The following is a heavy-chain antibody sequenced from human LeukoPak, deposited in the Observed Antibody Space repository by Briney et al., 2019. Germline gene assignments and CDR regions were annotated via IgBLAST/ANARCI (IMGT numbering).Heavy chain of an antibody. V-gene: IGHV3-21*01. J-gene: IGHJ4*02. CDR1: GFTFSSYS. CDR3: AREISINYFDY. CDR2: ISSSSSYI. Sequence: GGSLRLSCAASGFTFSSYSMNWVRQAPGKGLEWVSSISSSSSYIYYADSVKGRFTISRDNAKNSLYLQMNSLRAEDTAVYYCAREISINYFDYWGQGTLVTVSS. D-gene: IGHD2/OR15-2a*01.